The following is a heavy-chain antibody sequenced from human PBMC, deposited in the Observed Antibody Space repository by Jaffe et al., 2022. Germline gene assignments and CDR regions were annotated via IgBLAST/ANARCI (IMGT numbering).Heavy chain of an antibody. CDR1: GYTFTQYA. CDR2: INTNTGNP. D-gene: IGHD3-16*01. J-gene: IGHJ5*02. CDR3: ARADYDGVPPIGNWLDP. Sequence: QVQLVQSGSELKKPGASVKVSCKASGYTFTQYAINWLRQAPGQGLEWMGKINTNTGNPTYVQGFTGRFVLSLDTSVRTAYLEISSLKAEDTATYYCARADYDGVPPIGNWLDPWGQGTVVTVSS. V-gene: IGHV7-4-1*02.